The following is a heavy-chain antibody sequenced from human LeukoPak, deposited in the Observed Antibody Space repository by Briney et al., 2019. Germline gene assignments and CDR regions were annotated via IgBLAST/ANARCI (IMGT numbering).Heavy chain of an antibody. J-gene: IGHJ4*02. Sequence: GRSLRLSCAASGFTFSSYGMHWVRQAPGKGLEWVAVISYDGSNKYYADSVKGRFTISRDNSKNTLYLQMNSLRAEDTAVYYCAKDVLLWFEESKDYWGQGTLVTVSS. CDR1: GFTFSSYG. CDR3: AKDVLLWFEESKDY. D-gene: IGHD3-10*01. V-gene: IGHV3-30*18. CDR2: ISYDGSNK.